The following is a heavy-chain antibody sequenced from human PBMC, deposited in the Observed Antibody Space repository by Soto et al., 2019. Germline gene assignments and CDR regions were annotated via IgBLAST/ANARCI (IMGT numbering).Heavy chain of an antibody. CDR2: IIPVLGSA. Sequence: QVQLVQSGPEVKKPGSSVRVSCNASGAAFNTFALSWVRQAPGQGLEWMGGIIPVLGSADYAQKFQGKITINSDKSTSTVYMELSSLRSDDTAVYYCARDSCHVIGTTYNHDYDGLDVWGHGTTVTFSS. D-gene: IGHD3-16*02. CDR1: GAAFNTFA. CDR3: ARDSCHVIGTTYNHDYDGLDV. J-gene: IGHJ6*02. V-gene: IGHV1-69*06.